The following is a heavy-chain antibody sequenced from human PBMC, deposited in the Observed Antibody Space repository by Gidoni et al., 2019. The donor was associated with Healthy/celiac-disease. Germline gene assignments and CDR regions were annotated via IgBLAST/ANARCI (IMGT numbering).Heavy chain of an antibody. Sequence: EVQLVESGGGLVQPGGSLRLSSAASGFTFSSYWMHWVRQAPGKGLVWVSRINSDGSSTSYADSGKGRLTISRDNAKNTLYLQMNSLRAEDTAVYYCARDGCSSTSCFGYYYMDVWGKGTTVTVSS. J-gene: IGHJ6*03. CDR1: GFTFSSYW. CDR3: ARDGCSSTSCFGYYYMDV. D-gene: IGHD2-2*01. CDR2: INSDGSST. V-gene: IGHV3-74*01.